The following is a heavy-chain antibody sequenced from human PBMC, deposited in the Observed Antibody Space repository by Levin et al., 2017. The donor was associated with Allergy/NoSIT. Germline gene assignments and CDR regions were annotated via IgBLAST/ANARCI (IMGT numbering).Heavy chain of an antibody. Sequence: GGSLRLSCAASGFTFSSYSMNWVRQAPGKGLEWVSSISSTGSVYMYYADSVKGRFTISRDNAKDSLYLQMNSLRAEDTAVYYCARPNTNDYGGILDYWGRGTLVTVSS. CDR1: GFTFSSYS. J-gene: IGHJ4*02. V-gene: IGHV3-21*01. CDR2: ISSTGSVYM. CDR3: ARPNTNDYGGILDY. D-gene: IGHD4-23*01.